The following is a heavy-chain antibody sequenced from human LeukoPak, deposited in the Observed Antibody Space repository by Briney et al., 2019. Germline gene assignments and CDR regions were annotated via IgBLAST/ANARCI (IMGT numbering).Heavy chain of an antibody. CDR3: ARERVAGFDY. Sequence: PSHTLSLTCTVSGGSLSSYYWSWIRQPSGKGLEWIGRIYTSGSTNYNPSLKGRVTMSVDTSKNQFSLKLSSGTAADTAVYYCARERVAGFDYWGQGTLVTVSS. J-gene: IGHJ4*02. CDR2: IYTSGST. CDR1: GGSLSSYY. V-gene: IGHV4-4*07. D-gene: IGHD6-19*01.